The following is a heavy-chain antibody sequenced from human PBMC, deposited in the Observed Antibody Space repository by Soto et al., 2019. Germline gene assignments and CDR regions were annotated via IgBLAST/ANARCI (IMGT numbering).Heavy chain of an antibody. J-gene: IGHJ6*02. V-gene: IGHV1-69*13. D-gene: IGHD6-19*01. CDR2: IIPIFGTA. CDR3: ARDIGAVAGPSYGMDV. CDR1: GYTFSSYA. Sequence: QVQLVQSGVAVKKPGASVKVSCKASGYTFSSYAISWVRQAPGQGLEWMGGIIPIFGTANYAQKFQGRVTITADESTSTAYMELSSLRSEDTAVYYCARDIGAVAGPSYGMDVWGQGTTVTVSS.